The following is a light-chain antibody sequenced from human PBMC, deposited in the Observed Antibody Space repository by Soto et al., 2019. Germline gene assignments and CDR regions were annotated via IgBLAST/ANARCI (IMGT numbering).Light chain of an antibody. CDR2: QAS. J-gene: IGKJ1*01. CDR1: QTISSW. CDR3: QQSYSTTWT. V-gene: IGKV1-5*03. Sequence: DIHMSQSPSTLSGSVGCRVTITCRASQTISSWLAWYQQKPGKAPKLLIYQASTLKSGVPSRFSGSGSGTDFTLTISSLPPEDFETYYCQQSYSTTWTFGQGTKVDIK.